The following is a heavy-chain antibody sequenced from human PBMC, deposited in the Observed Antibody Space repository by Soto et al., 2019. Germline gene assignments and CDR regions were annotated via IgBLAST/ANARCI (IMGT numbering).Heavy chain of an antibody. CDR2: IYYSGST. J-gene: IGHJ3*02. CDR1: GGSISSYY. V-gene: IGHV4-59*01. D-gene: IGHD6-19*01. CDR3: ARGGSSDWQVVLDI. Sequence: PETLSLTCTVSGGSISSYYWSWIRQPPGKGLEWIGYIYYSGSTNYNPSLKSRVTISVDTSKNQFSLRPTSVTAADTAVYYCARGGSSDWQVVLDIWGQGTMVTVSS.